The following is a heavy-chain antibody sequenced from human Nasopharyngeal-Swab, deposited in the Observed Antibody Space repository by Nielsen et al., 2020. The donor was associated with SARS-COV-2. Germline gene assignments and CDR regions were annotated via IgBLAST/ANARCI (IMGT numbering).Heavy chain of an antibody. J-gene: IGHJ4*02. V-gene: IGHV4-34*01. Sequence: WIRQPPVKGLEWIGEINHSGSTNYNPSLKSRVTISVDTSKNQFSLKLSSVTAADTAVYYCARGSLVVVTIAPFDYWGQGTLVTVSS. D-gene: IGHD3-22*01. CDR2: INHSGST. CDR3: ARGSLVVVTIAPFDY.